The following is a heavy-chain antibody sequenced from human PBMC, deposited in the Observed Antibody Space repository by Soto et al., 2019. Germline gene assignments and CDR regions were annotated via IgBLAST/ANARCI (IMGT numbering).Heavy chain of an antibody. J-gene: IGHJ6*02. Sequence: SETLSLTCTVSGGSISSSSYYWGWIRQPPGKGLEWIGSIYYSGSTYYNPSLKSRVTISVDTSKNQFSLKLSSVTAADTAVYYCARNGATGTTARGYYYYYGMDVWGQGTTVTVSS. CDR1: GGSISSSSYY. CDR2: IYYSGST. CDR3: ARNGATGTTARGYYYYYGMDV. D-gene: IGHD1-7*01. V-gene: IGHV4-39*01.